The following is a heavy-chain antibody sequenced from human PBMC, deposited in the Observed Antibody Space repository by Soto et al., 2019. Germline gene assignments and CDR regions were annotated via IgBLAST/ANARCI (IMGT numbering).Heavy chain of an antibody. Sequence: ASVNISCKASGYTFTSYDINWVRQATGQGLEWMGWMNPNIGNTGYAQKFQGRVTMTRNTSISTAYMELSSLRSEDTAVYYCARRAAVYYYYGTEVWGNGTTVIVSA. CDR3: ARRAAVYYYYGTEV. V-gene: IGHV1-8*01. CDR2: MNPNIGNT. CDR1: GYTFTSYD. J-gene: IGHJ6*04. D-gene: IGHD6-13*01.